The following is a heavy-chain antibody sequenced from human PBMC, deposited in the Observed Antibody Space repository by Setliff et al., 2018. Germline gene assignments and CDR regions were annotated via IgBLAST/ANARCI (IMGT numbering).Heavy chain of an antibody. Sequence: SETLSLTCAVYGGSFSGYHWSWIRQPPGKGLEWIGEISHSGDPSYNPSLKSRVTISLDTSKNQFSLKLTSVTAADTAVYYCARAPQYSNFWYALSWFDPWGQGTLVTVSS. CDR1: GGSFSGYH. J-gene: IGHJ5*02. CDR2: ISHSGDP. D-gene: IGHD3-3*01. V-gene: IGHV4-34*01. CDR3: ARAPQYSNFWYALSWFDP.